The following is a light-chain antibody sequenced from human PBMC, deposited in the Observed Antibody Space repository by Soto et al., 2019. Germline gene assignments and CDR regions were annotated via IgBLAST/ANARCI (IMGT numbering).Light chain of an antibody. CDR3: QQYYTWPLT. Sequence: TQSPGTLSLSPGERATLSCRASQSVSSNLAWYQQKPGQAPRLLIYGASSRATGIPVRFSGSGSGTEFTLTISSLQSEDFAVYYCQQYYTWPLTFGQGTRLEIK. CDR2: GAS. CDR1: QSVSSN. V-gene: IGKV3-15*01. J-gene: IGKJ5*01.